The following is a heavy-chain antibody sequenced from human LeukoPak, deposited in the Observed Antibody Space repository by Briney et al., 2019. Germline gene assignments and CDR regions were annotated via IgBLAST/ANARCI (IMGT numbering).Heavy chain of an antibody. Sequence: QSGGSLRLSCAASGFTVSSNYMNWVRQAPGKGLEWVSVIYSGGSTYYAGSVKGRFTISRDNSKNTLYLQMNSLRAEDTAVYYCAKGRGAARLRDLVDYWGQGTLVTVSS. CDR3: AKGRGAARLRDLVDY. CDR1: GFTVSSNY. J-gene: IGHJ4*02. CDR2: IYSGGST. D-gene: IGHD6-6*01. V-gene: IGHV3-53*05.